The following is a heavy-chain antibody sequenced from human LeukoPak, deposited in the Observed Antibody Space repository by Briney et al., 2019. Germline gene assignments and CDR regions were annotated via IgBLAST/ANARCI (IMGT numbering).Heavy chain of an antibody. CDR1: RYSFTSSW. CDR2: IYLGDSDT. D-gene: IGHD4-17*01. Sequence: EESLKISCKGARYSFTSSWIAWVRQMPGKGLEWMGIIYLGDSDTRYSPSFQGQVTISADKSISTAYLQWSSLKASDTAMYYCARVGPDYGDYDAFDIWGQGTMVTVSS. J-gene: IGHJ3*02. V-gene: IGHV5-51*01. CDR3: ARVGPDYGDYDAFDI.